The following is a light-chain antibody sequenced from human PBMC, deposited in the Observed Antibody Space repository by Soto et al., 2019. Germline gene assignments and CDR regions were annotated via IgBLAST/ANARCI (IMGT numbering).Light chain of an antibody. CDR1: SSDVGAFNY. V-gene: IGLV2-14*01. J-gene: IGLJ1*01. CDR3: SSYTTSRSYV. CDR2: DVN. Sequence: QSALTQPASVSGSPGQSITISCTGTSSDVGAFNYVSWYQQHPGKAPKLMVYDVNNRPSGVSNRFSGSKSGNTASLTISGLQAEDEADYYCSSYTTSRSYVFGGGTKVNVL.